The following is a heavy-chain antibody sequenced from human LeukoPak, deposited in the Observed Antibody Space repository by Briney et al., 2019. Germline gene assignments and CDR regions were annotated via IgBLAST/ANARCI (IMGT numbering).Heavy chain of an antibody. CDR2: IYWNDDK. CDR1: GFSLSTSGVG. V-gene: IGHV2-5*01. Sequence: SGPTPVKPTQTLTLTCTFSGFSLSTSGVGVGWIRQPPGKALEWLALIYWNDDKRYSPSLKSRLTITKDTSKNQVVLTMTNMDPVDTATYYCAHFGAYYDSSGYINWFDPWGQGTLVTVSS. D-gene: IGHD3-22*01. CDR3: AHFGAYYDSSGYINWFDP. J-gene: IGHJ5*02.